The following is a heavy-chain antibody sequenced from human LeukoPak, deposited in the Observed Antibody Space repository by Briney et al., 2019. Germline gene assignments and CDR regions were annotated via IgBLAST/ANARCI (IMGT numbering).Heavy chain of an antibody. Sequence: GGSLRLSCAASGFTFSSYAMSWVRQAPGKGLEWVSAISGSGGSTYYADSVKGRVTISRDNSKNTLYLQMNSLRAEDTAVYYCAKLLNYDFWSGYPNGNWFDPWGQGTLVTVSS. CDR3: AKLLNYDFWSGYPNGNWFDP. V-gene: IGHV3-23*01. D-gene: IGHD3-3*01. CDR2: ISGSGGST. CDR1: GFTFSSYA. J-gene: IGHJ5*02.